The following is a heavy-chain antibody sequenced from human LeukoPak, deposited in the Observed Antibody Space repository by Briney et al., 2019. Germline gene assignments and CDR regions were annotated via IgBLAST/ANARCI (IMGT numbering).Heavy chain of an antibody. Sequence: GGSLRLSCAASGFTVSSNYMSWVRQGPGKGLECVSVISNDGDTYYADSVKGRFTISRDNSKNTLYLQMNSLRAEDTAVYYCAKDHERGGSRYLDYWGQGTLVTVSS. CDR1: GFTVSSNY. CDR2: ISNDGDT. V-gene: IGHV3-53*01. D-gene: IGHD2-15*01. J-gene: IGHJ4*02. CDR3: AKDHERGGSRYLDY.